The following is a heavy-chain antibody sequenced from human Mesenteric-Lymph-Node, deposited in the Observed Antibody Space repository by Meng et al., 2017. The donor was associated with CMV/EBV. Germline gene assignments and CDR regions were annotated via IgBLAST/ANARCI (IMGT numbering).Heavy chain of an antibody. D-gene: IGHD2-2*01. CDR1: GFALDESG. J-gene: IGHJ5*02. V-gene: IGHV3-20*04. CDR2: ITWNGADK. CDR3: AIQPVLGYCGSTSCPNWFDP. Sequence: GESLKISCAASGFALDESGMSWVRQVPGKGLEWVAGITWNGADKSYADSVKGRFTISRDDSRNTLYLQMNSLRAEDTAVYYCAIQPVLGYCGSTSCPNWFDPWGQGTLVTVSS.